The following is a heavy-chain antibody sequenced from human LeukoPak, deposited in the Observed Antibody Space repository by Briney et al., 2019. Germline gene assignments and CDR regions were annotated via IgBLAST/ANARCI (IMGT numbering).Heavy chain of an antibody. CDR3: ATANVLGGWYVVSSFDY. J-gene: IGHJ4*02. V-gene: IGHV1-24*01. CDR2: FDPEGGET. Sequence: ASVKVSCKVSGYTLTELSMHWVRQAPGKGLEWMGGFDPEGGETIYAQKFQGRVTMTEDTSTDTAYMELSSLRSEDTAVYYCATANVLGGWYVVSSFDYWGQGTLVTVSS. D-gene: IGHD6-19*01. CDR1: GYTLTELS.